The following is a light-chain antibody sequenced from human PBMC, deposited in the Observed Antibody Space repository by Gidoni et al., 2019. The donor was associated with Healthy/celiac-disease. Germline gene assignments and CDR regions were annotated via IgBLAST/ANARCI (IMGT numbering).Light chain of an antibody. V-gene: IGKV3-20*01. CDR3: QQYGSSPST. CDR2: GAS. J-gene: IGKJ2*01. CDR1: QSVSSSY. Sequence: IVLTQSPGTLSLSPGERATLSCRASQSVSSSYLAWYQQKPGQAPKLLIYGASSLATGIPDRFSGSGSGTDFTLTISSLEPEDFAVYYCQQYGSSPSTFGQGTKLEIK.